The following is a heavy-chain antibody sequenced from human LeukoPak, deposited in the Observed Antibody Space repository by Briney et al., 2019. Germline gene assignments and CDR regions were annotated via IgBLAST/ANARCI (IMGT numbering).Heavy chain of an antibody. CDR2: LSRGGETR. J-gene: IGHJ4*02. Sequence: PGGSLRLSCTGSGFPFNMFAMNWVRQAPGQGLEWASGLSRGGETRKYADSVKGRFTVSRDASKNVVFLQMNDLRPEDTAVYYCAKEQRIRHCSEGVCMEGYYFDYWGQGSLVTVSS. V-gene: IGHV3-23*01. CDR3: AKEQRIRHCSEGVCMEGYYFDY. D-gene: IGHD2-8*01. CDR1: GFPFNMFA.